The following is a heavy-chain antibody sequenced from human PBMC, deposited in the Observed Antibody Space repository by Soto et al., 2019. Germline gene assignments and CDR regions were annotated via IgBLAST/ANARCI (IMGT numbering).Heavy chain of an antibody. Sequence: AXVKVSCLASGYTFSFYHIQWVRQAPGQGLEWMGWVHPNSGGTNYAQSFEGRVTMTRDTSINTAYMELSRLTSDDTAVYYCAKELQRGMDVWGQRTTVTVSS. D-gene: IGHD4-4*01. CDR1: GYTFSFYH. CDR3: AKELQRGMDV. CDR2: VHPNSGGT. V-gene: IGHV1-2*02. J-gene: IGHJ6*02.